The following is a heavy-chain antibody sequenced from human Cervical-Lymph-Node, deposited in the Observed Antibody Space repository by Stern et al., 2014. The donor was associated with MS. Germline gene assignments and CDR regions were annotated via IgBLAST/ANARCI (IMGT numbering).Heavy chain of an antibody. D-gene: IGHD5-24*01. V-gene: IGHV3-33*01. CDR3: ARGHIPYAYNYLFDY. Sequence: QVQLVQSGGGVVQPGTSLRLSCAASGFTFSSYGMHWVRQAPGKGPALVALAWYDGSTAYYTNSVKGRFTISRDNSKNTLSLQMNSLTAEDTAVYYCARGHIPYAYNYLFDYWGQGTLVTVSS. J-gene: IGHJ4*02. CDR1: GFTFSSYG. CDR2: AWYDGSTA.